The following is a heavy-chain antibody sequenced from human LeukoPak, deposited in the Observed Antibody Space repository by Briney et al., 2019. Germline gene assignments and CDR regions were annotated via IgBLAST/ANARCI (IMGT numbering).Heavy chain of an antibody. D-gene: IGHD3-3*01. CDR2: INHSGST. V-gene: IGHV4-39*07. CDR3: ARAIFGVVLPYFDY. J-gene: IGHJ4*02. Sequence: PSETLSLTCSVSGGSMSSSSHYWDWIRQPPGKGLEWIGEINHSGSTNYNPSLKSRVTISVDTSKNQFSLKLSSVTAADTAVYYCARAIFGVVLPYFDYWGQGTLVTVSS. CDR1: GGSMSSSSHY.